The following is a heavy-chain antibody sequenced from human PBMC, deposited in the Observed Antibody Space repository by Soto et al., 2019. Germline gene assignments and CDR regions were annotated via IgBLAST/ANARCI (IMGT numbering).Heavy chain of an antibody. Sequence: QVQLQESGPGLVKPSETLSLSCTVSGGSISSYYWSWFRQSPGKRMEWIGYVHHSWGSSYNPSLQSRVAISLDTSTSQFSLKVTSVTATDTAVYYRARQGFGPLHGLVDVWGQGTTVTVSS. CDR1: GGSISSYY. CDR3: ARQGFGPLHGLVDV. V-gene: IGHV4-59*08. CDR2: VHHSWGS. D-gene: IGHD3-10*01. J-gene: IGHJ6*02.